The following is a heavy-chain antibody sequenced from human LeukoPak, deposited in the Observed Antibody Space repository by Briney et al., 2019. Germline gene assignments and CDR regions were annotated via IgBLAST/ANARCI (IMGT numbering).Heavy chain of an antibody. Sequence: SETLSLTCTVSGGSISSYYWSWIRQPPGKGLEWIGYIYYSGSTNYNPSLKSRVTISVDTSKNQFSLKLSSVTAADTAVYYRARDVLRFGELFTPDWGQGTLVTVSS. CDR2: IYYSGST. V-gene: IGHV4-59*01. CDR1: GGSISSYY. D-gene: IGHD3-10*01. CDR3: ARDVLRFGELFTPD. J-gene: IGHJ4*02.